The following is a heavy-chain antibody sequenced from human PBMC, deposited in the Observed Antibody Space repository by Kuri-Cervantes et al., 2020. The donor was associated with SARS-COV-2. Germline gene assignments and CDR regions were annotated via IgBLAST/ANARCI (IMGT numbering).Heavy chain of an antibody. CDR1: SGSISTFY. Sequence: SETLSLTCSVSSGSISTFYWSWIRQFPGKRLEWIGYVYYTGVAKYNPSLKSRVTMSVDTSKNQFSLRLSSVTPADTAIYSCARGRPLVDYWAREPWSPSPQ. V-gene: IGHV4-59*01. CDR3: ARGRPLVDY. CDR2: VYYTGVA. J-gene: IGHJ4*02.